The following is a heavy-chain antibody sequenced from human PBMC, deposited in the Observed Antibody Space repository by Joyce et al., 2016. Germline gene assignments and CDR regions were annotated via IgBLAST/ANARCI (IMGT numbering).Heavy chain of an antibody. V-gene: IGHV4-34*01. Sequence: QVQLQQWGTGLLKPSETLSLTCAVYGGSFSAYHWSWIRQTPGKGLVWIGESNHSGVTNYNPSLKSRGTISIDTSKNQVALKLTSVTAADTAMYYCARVVVVPDAIPFDHWGQGTLVTVSS. CDR2: SNHSGVT. J-gene: IGHJ4*02. CDR1: GGSFSAYH. D-gene: IGHD2-2*01. CDR3: ARVVVVPDAIPFDH.